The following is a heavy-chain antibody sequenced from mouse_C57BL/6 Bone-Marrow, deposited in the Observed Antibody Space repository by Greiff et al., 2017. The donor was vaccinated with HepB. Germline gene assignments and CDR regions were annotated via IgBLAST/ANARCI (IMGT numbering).Heavy chain of an antibody. V-gene: IGHV5-16*01. D-gene: IGHD1-1*01. CDR2: INYDGSST. Sequence: EVKLVESEGGLVQPGSSMKLSCTASGFTFSDYYMAWVRQVPEKGLEWVANINYDGSSTYYLDSLQSRFIISRDNAKNILYLQMSSLKSEDTATYYCARVYYYGSSVYWYFDVWGTGTTVTVSS. CDR3: ARVYYYGSSVYWYFDV. J-gene: IGHJ1*03. CDR1: GFTFSDYY.